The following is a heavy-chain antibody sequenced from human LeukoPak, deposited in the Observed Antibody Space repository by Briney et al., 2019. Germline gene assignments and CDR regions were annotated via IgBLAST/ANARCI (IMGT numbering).Heavy chain of an antibody. Sequence: GGSLRLSCAASGFTFSSYSMNWVRQAPGKGLEWVSSFSSSSSYIYYADSVKGRFTISRDNAKNSLYLQMDSLRAEDTAVYYCARDRKWELPHAFDIWGQGTMVTVSS. CDR3: ARDRKWELPHAFDI. CDR1: GFTFSSYS. J-gene: IGHJ3*02. V-gene: IGHV3-21*01. CDR2: FSSSSSYI. D-gene: IGHD1-26*01.